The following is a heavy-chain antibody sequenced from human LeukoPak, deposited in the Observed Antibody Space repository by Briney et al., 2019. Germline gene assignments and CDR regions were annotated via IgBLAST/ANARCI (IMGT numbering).Heavy chain of an antibody. D-gene: IGHD3-22*01. CDR2: IKSKTDGGTT. J-gene: IGHJ4*02. V-gene: IGHV3-15*01. Sequence: PGGSLRLSCAASGFTFSDAWMNWVRQAPGKGLEWVGRIKSKTDGGTTDYDATVKGRFTTSRDDSKNTLYLQMNSLKSEDTALYYCTTDPPPNYYYDSSGYYILNSLGYWGQGTLVTVSS. CDR3: TTDPPPNYYYDSSGYYILNSLGY. CDR1: GFTFSDAW.